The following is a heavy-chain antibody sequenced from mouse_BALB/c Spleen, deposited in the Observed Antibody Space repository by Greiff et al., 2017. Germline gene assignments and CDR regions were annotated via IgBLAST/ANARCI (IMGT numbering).Heavy chain of an antibody. J-gene: IGHJ3*01. D-gene: IGHD2-4*01. CDR3: ARKDDYDGLFAY. CDR2: IYPGDGDT. V-gene: IGHV1-80*01. Sequence: VQLVESGAELVRPGSSVKISCKASGYAFSSYWMNWVKQRPGQGLEWIGQIYPGDGDTNYNGKFKGKATLTADKSSSTAYMQLSSLTSEDSAVYFCARKDDYDGLFAYWGQGTLVTVSA. CDR1: GYAFSSYW.